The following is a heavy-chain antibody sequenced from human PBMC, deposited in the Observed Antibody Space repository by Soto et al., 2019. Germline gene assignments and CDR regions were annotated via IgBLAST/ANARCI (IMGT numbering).Heavy chain of an antibody. Sequence: PGESLKISCKGSGYSFTSYWIGWVRQMPGKGLEWMGIIYPGDSDTRYSPSFQGQVTISADKSISTAYLQWSSLKASDTAMYYCARVGEAIELTYYYYYRIVVSCQGTTFSVSS. D-gene: IGHD3-10*01. J-gene: IGHJ6*02. V-gene: IGHV5-51*01. CDR2: IYPGDSDT. CDR1: GYSFTSYW. CDR3: ARVGEAIELTYYYYYRIVV.